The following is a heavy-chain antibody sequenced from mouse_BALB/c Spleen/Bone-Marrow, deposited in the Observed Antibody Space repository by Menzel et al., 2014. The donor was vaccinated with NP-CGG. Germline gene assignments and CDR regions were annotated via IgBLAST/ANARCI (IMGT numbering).Heavy chain of an antibody. D-gene: IGHD1-1*01. CDR1: GYSITSHW. V-gene: IGHV1S82*01. Sequence: QVQLKQSGAELVRPGASVKLSCKASGYSITSHWMNWVKQRPGQGLEWIGMIHLSDSESRLNQKFKDKATMTADKASSTAYMQLSSPKTEESAVYYCTRYDLTTGAFAYWGQGTLVTVSA. CDR3: TRYDLTTGAFAY. J-gene: IGHJ3*01. CDR2: IHLSDSES.